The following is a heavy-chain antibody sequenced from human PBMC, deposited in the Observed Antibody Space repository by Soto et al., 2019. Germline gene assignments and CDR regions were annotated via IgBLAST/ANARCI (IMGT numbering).Heavy chain of an antibody. Sequence: QVQLVQSGAEVKRPGSSVKVSCKASGYTFRNYDVAWVRRAPGQGLEWVGWISITKGKTYYEQRLQGRVTMTTDTATATAYMEVTSLRSDDTAVYFCGRKGYIGNFGLDVWGQGTTVTVSS. D-gene: IGHD5-12*01. J-gene: IGHJ6*02. V-gene: IGHV1-18*01. CDR1: GYTFRNYD. CDR2: ISITKGKT. CDR3: GRKGYIGNFGLDV.